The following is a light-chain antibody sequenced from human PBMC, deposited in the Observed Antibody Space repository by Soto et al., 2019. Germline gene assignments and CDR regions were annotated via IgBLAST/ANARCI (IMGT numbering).Light chain of an antibody. V-gene: IGLV4-69*01. CDR3: QTWGTGIPWV. CDR1: SGHSSYA. CDR2: LNSDGSH. Sequence: QLVLTQSPSASASLGASVKLTCTLSSGHSSYATAWHQQQPEKGPRYLMKLNSDGSHSKGDGIPDRFSGSSSGAERYLTISSLPSEDEADYYCQTWGTGIPWVFGGGTKLTVL. J-gene: IGLJ3*02.